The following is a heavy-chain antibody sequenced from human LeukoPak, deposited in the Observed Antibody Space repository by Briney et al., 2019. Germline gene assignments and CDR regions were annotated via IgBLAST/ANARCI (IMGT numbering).Heavy chain of an antibody. V-gene: IGHV4-4*02. J-gene: IGHJ4*02. D-gene: IGHD3-22*01. Sequence: PSGTLSLTCAVSGGSISSSNWWSWVRQPPGKGLEWIGEIYHSGSTNYNPSLKSRVTISVDKSKNQFSLKLSSVTAADTAVYYCAREGTMIVVVQMGDRYFDYWGQGTLVTVSS. CDR2: IYHSGST. CDR1: GGSISSSNW. CDR3: AREGTMIVVVQMGDRYFDY.